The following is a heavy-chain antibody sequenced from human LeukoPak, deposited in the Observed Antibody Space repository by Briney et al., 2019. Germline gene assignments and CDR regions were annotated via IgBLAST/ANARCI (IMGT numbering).Heavy chain of an antibody. V-gene: IGHV3-23*01. CDR2: LTTDGGST. J-gene: IGHJ4*02. D-gene: IGHD1-26*01. CDR1: GFTFSNYS. Sequence: GGSLRLSCAASGFTFSNYSMNWVRQAPGKGLEWVSSLTTDGGSTEYADSVKGRFTISRDNSKNTLYLQMNSLRAEDTALYYCAKSLVRWAFDYWGQGTLVTVSS. CDR3: AKSLVRWAFDY.